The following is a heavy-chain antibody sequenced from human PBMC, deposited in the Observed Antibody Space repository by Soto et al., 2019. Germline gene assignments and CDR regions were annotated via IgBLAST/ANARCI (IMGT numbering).Heavy chain of an antibody. J-gene: IGHJ5*02. V-gene: IGHV3-74*01. CDR2: ASPDGTST. D-gene: IGHD4-17*01. CDR3: PRHGSGDYFLFDP. CDR1: GFTFSSYW. Sequence: EVQLVESGGGLVQPGGSLRLSCAASGFTFSSYWMHWVRQAPGKGLEWVSRASPDGTSTSYADSVKGRFTISRDNAKNTLFMQMNSLRAEDTAVYYCPRHGSGDYFLFDPWGQGTLVTVSS.